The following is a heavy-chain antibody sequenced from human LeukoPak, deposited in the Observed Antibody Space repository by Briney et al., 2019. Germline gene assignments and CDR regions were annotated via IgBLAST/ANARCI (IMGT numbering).Heavy chain of an antibody. J-gene: IGHJ4*02. D-gene: IGHD2-2*02. V-gene: IGHV3-48*01. CDR2: ISSSSSTI. CDR1: GFTFSSYS. CDR3: ARDGDIVVVPAAIGASFYDY. Sequence: PTGGSLRLSCAASGFTFSSYSMNWVRQAPGKGLEWVSCISSSSSTIYYADSVKGRFTISRDNAKNSLYLQMNSLRAEDTAVYYCARDGDIVVVPAAIGASFYDYWGQGTLVTVSS.